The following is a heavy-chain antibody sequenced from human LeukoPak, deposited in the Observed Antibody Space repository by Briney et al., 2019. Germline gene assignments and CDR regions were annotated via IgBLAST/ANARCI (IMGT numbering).Heavy chain of an antibody. CDR2: INWNGGST. CDR3: ARGRYYYYYMDV. Sequence: TGGSLRLSCAASGFTFDDYGMSWVRQAPGKGLEWVSGINWNGGSTGYADSVKGRFTISRDNAKNSLYLQMNSLRAEDTALYYCARGRYYYYYMDVWGKGTTVTVSS. V-gene: IGHV3-20*04. CDR1: GFTFDDYG. J-gene: IGHJ6*03.